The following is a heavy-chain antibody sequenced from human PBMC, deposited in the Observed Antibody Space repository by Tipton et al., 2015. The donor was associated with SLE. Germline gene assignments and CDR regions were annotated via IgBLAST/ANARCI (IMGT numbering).Heavy chain of an antibody. CDR1: GGSVSNYTYY. CDR2: LYYTGNS. D-gene: IGHD3-10*02. CDR3: ARDDSHYVNGSWRVQKGFDP. V-gene: IGHV4-39*07. J-gene: IGHJ5*02. Sequence: TLSLTCSVSGGSVSNYTYYWGWIRQPPGKGLEWIASLYYTGNSYYNPSLKSRVTTSFDLSKNQFSLKLTSVTAADTAVYYCARDDSHYVNGSWRVQKGFDPWGRGTLVTVSS.